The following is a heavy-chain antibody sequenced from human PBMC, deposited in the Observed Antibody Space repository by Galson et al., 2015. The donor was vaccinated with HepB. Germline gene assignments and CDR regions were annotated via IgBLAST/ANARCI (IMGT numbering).Heavy chain of an antibody. CDR3: AKDRGGSQWSYFDR. CDR2: ISYDGSNK. J-gene: IGHJ4*02. V-gene: IGHV3-30*18. CDR1: GFTISNYG. Sequence: SLRLSCAASGFTISNYGMHWVRQAPGKGLEWVAVISYDGSNKYYADSVKGRFTISRDNSKSTLYLQMNSLRAEDTAVYYCAKDRGGSQWSYFDRWGQGTLVTVSS. D-gene: IGHD1-26*01.